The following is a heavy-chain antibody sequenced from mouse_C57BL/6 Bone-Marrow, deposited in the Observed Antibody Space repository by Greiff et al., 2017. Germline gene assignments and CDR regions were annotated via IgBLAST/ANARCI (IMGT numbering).Heavy chain of an antibody. V-gene: IGHV1-80*01. Sequence: VQLHQSGAELVMPGASVQISCKASGYAFSSYWMNWVKQRPGKGLEWIGQIYPGDGDANYNGKFKGKATLTADKSSSSAYMQRSSLTAEDAAVYGCSRVRQTSDYWGQGTTLTVSS. CDR1: GYAFSSYW. CDR2: IYPGDGDA. J-gene: IGHJ2*01. CDR3: SRVRQTSDY.